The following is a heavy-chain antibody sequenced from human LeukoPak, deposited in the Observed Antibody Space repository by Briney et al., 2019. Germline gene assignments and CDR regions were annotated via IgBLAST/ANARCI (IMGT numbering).Heavy chain of an antibody. V-gene: IGHV3-15*01. D-gene: IGHD3-22*01. CDR1: GFTFSDAW. J-gene: IGHJ4*02. Sequence: PGGSLRLSCSASGFTFSDAWMSWVRQAPGKGLEWVGRIKSKTNGGTTDFAAPVKGRFTISRDDSKNTLYLQMNSQKTEDTAVYYCTTTYYDSSGYPYYFDYWGQGTLVTVSS. CDR2: IKSKTNGGTT. CDR3: TTTYYDSSGYPYYFDY.